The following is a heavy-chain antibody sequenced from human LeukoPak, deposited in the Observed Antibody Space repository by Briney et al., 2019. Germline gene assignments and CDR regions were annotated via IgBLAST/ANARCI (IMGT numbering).Heavy chain of an antibody. CDR2: IYPYDSDT. J-gene: IGHJ4*02. V-gene: IGHV5-51*01. D-gene: IGHD5-12*01. Sequence: GESLKISCKASGYSFTSYWIGWVRQMPGKGLEWMGIIYPYDSDTKYSPAFQGQSTISADNSISTAYLQASNLKASDSAMYYCARHIGYSAWNPDYWGQGTLVTVS. CDR1: GYSFTSYW. CDR3: ARHIGYSAWNPDY.